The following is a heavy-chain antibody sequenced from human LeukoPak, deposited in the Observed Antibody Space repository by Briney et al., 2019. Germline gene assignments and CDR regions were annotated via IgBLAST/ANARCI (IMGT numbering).Heavy chain of an antibody. Sequence: GASVKDSFQASRYTFTGYYMHWVRPAPGKGLDWMGWINPKSGGTNYAQKSQCRVTMTRDTSISTCYREPSRLRSEATAVYYWARAGRKDWFDPWGQGSLVTVSS. J-gene: IGHJ5*02. D-gene: IGHD1-26*01. CDR1: RYTFTGYY. V-gene: IGHV1-2*02. CDR2: INPKSGGT. CDR3: ARAGRKDWFDP.